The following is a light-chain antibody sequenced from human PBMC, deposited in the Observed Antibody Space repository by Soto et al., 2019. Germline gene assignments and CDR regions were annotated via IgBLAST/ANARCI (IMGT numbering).Light chain of an antibody. CDR3: QHRSSWPLT. Sequence: EIVMTQSPATLSVSPGERATLSCRASQSVGSNLAWYQQKPGQAPRLLISGASTRPTGIPARFSGSGSGTEFTLTISSLEPEDCAFYYCQHRSSWPLTFGGGTKVDI. V-gene: IGKV3D-15*01. CDR1: QSVGSN. CDR2: GAS. J-gene: IGKJ4*01.